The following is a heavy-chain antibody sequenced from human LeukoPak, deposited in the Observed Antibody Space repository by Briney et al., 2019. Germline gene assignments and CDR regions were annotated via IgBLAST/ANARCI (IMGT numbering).Heavy chain of an antibody. CDR3: ARVAVEMATYFDY. Sequence: SETLSLTCTVSGGSISSYYWSWIRQPPGKGLEWIGNIYYSGSTNYNPSLKSRVTISVDTSKNQFSLKLSSVTAADTAVYYCARVAVEMATYFDYWGQGTLVTVSS. D-gene: IGHD5-24*01. V-gene: IGHV4-59*01. CDR2: IYYSGST. J-gene: IGHJ4*02. CDR1: GGSISSYY.